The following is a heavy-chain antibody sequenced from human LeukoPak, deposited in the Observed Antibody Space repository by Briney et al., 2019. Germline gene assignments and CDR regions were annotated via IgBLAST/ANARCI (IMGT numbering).Heavy chain of an antibody. Sequence: PSEALSLTCTVSGGSISSSSSYWVWIRQPPGKGLEWIGTIYYSGSTYYNPSLKSRVTISVDTSKNQFSLKLSSVIAADTAVYYCARDTGPSGTAFDYGGQGTLVTVSS. D-gene: IGHD2-2*01. CDR2: IYYSGST. CDR3: ARDTGPSGTAFDY. V-gene: IGHV4-39*07. CDR1: GGSISSSSSY. J-gene: IGHJ4*02.